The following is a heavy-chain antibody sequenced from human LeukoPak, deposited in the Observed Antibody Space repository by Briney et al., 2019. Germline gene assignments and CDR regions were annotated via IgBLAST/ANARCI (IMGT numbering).Heavy chain of an antibody. CDR3: ASIAAAGSFDY. J-gene: IGHJ4*02. CDR2: IYSGGST. Sequence: PGGSLRLPCAASGFTVSSNYMSWVRQAPGKGLEWVSVIYSGGSTYYADSVKGRFTISRDNSKNTLYLQMNSLRAEDTAVYYCASIAAAGSFDYWGQGTLVTVSS. CDR1: GFTVSSNY. D-gene: IGHD6-13*01. V-gene: IGHV3-53*01.